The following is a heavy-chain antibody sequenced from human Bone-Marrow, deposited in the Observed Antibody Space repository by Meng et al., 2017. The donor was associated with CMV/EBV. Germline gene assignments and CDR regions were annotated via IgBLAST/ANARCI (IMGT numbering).Heavy chain of an antibody. CDR1: GFTFSSYG. J-gene: IGHJ4*02. CDR2: IRYDGSNK. D-gene: IGHD6-13*01. V-gene: IGHV3-30*02. CDR3: AKDAAASNRPYHFDS. Sequence: GGSLRLSCAASGFTFSSYGMHWVRQAPGKGLEWVAFIRYDGSNKYYADSVKGRFTISRDNSKNTLYLQMNSLRAEDTGMYYCAKDAAASNRPYHFDSWGQGTLVTVSS.